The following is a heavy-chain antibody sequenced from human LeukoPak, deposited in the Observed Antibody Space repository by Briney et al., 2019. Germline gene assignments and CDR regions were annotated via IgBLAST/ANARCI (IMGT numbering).Heavy chain of an antibody. CDR3: AKDLVYYYDSSGYPDY. CDR1: GFTFSSYA. D-gene: IGHD3-22*01. J-gene: IGHJ4*02. Sequence: GGSLRLSCAASGFTFSSYAMSWVRQAPGKGLEWVSAISGSGGSTYYADSVKGRLTISRDNSKNTLYLQMNSLRAEDTAVYYCAKDLVYYYDSSGYPDYWGQGTLVTVSS. V-gene: IGHV3-23*01. CDR2: ISGSGGST.